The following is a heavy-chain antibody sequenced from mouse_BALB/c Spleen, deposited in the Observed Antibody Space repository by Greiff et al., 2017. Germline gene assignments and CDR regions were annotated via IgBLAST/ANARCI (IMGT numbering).Heavy chain of an antibody. D-gene: IGHD1-1*01. CDR3: ARPYYYGSLFDY. J-gene: IGHJ2*01. CDR2: IYPGSGST. CDR1: GYNFTSYW. V-gene: IGHV1-55*01. Sequence: VQLQQPGAELVKPGTSVKLSCKASGYNFTSYWINWVKLRPGQGLEWIGDIYPGSGSTNYNEKFKSKATLTVDKSSSTAYMQLSSLTSEDSAVYYCARPYYYGSLFDYWGQGTTLTVSS.